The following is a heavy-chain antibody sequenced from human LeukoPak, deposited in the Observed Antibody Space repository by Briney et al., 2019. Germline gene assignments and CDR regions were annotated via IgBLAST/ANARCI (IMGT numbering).Heavy chain of an antibody. CDR1: GSTFSDFE. CDR3: ARGHTIANH. CDR2: IGGRSISI. V-gene: IGHV3-48*01. Sequence: GGSLRLSCAASGSTFSDFEMKWVRQAPGKGLECLSSIGGRSISIYYADSVKGRFTISRDNAKNSLYLQMNSLRAEDTAVYYCARGHTIANHWGRGTLVTVSS. J-gene: IGHJ5*02. D-gene: IGHD2-21*01.